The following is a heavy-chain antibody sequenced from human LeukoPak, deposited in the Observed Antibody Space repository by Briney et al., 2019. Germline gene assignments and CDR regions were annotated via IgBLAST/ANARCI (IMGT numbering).Heavy chain of an antibody. J-gene: IGHJ4*02. CDR1: GFTFSSYS. D-gene: IGHD6-6*01. V-gene: IGHV3-48*01. Sequence: PGGSLRLSCAASGFTFSSYSMNWVRQAPGKGLEWVSYISSSSSTIYYADSVKGRFTISRDNAKNSLYLQMNSLRAEDTAVYYCAKGPRAARPGHYFDYWGQGTLVTVSS. CDR2: ISSSSSTI. CDR3: AKGPRAARPGHYFDY.